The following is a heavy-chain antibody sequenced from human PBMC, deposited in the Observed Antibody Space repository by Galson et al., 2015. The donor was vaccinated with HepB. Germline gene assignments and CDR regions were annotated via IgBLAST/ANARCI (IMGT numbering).Heavy chain of an antibody. CDR2: INNDGSST. CDR3: ARTWGVRSEAFDI. V-gene: IGHV3-74*01. CDR1: GFTFSSYW. Sequence: SLRLSCAASGFTFSSYWMHWVRQAPGKGLVWVSRINNDGSSTNYADSVKGRFTISRDNAKNTLYLQMNSLRVEDTAVFYCARTWGVRSEAFDIWGQGTMVTASS. J-gene: IGHJ3*02. D-gene: IGHD3-10*01.